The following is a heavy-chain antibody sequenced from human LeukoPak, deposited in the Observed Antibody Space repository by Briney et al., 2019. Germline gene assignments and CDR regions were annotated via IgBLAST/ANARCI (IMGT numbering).Heavy chain of an antibody. J-gene: IGHJ5*02. V-gene: IGHV4-59*01. D-gene: IGHD5-12*01. Sequence: SETLSLTCTVSGGSFSSYYWSWIRQPSGKGLEWIGYIYYSGSTNYNPSLKSRVTISLDTSKNQFSLKLSSVTAADTAVYYCVRAVGPVGGYDSPWGQGTLVTVSS. CDR1: GGSFSSYY. CDR3: VRAVGPVGGYDSP. CDR2: IYYSGST.